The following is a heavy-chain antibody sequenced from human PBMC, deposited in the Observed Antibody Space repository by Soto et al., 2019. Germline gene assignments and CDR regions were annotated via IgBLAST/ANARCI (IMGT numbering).Heavy chain of an antibody. J-gene: IGHJ4*02. CDR2: IYYSGST. CDR1: GGSISIYY. D-gene: IGHD5-18*01. Sequence: SETLSLTCTVSGGSISIYYWSWIRQPPGKGLEWIGYIYYSGSTNYNPSLKSRVTISVDTSKNQFSLKLSSVTAADTAVYYCARVDTAMAGYLYWGQGTLVTVSS. V-gene: IGHV4-59*01. CDR3: ARVDTAMAGYLY.